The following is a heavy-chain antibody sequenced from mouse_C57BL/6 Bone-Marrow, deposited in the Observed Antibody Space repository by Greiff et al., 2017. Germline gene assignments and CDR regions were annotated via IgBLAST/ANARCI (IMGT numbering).Heavy chain of an antibody. D-gene: IGHD2-5*01. J-gene: IGHJ4*01. Sequence: EVKVEESGEGLVKPGGSLKLSCAASGFTFSSYAMSWVRQTPEKRLEWVAYISSGGDYIYYADTVKGRFTISRDNARNTLYLQMSSLKSEDTAMYYCTRDSYSNPMDYWGQGTSVTVSS. CDR2: ISSGGDYI. V-gene: IGHV5-9-1*02. CDR3: TRDSYSNPMDY. CDR1: GFTFSSYA.